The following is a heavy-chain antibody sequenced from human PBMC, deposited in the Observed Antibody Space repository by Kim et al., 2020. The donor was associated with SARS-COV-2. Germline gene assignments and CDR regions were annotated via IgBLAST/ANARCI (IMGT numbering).Heavy chain of an antibody. J-gene: IGHJ3*02. CDR2: ST. V-gene: IGHV3-23*01. CDR3: AKVGGRAFDI. Sequence: STYYAQSVKGRFTIARDKSKNTLYLQMHSLRAEDTAVYYCAKVGGRAFDIWGQGTMVTVSS.